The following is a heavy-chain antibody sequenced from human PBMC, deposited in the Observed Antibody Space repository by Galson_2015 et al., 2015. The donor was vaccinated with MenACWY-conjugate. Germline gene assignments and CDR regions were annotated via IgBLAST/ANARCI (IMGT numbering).Heavy chain of an antibody. CDR2: LSSNDRK. CDR3: ARLTRAGDRGD. J-gene: IGHJ4*02. V-gene: IGHV2-26*01. CDR1: GFSLTTAGMV. Sequence: PALVKPPQTLTLTCSVSGFSLTTAGMVLSWIRQPPGEALEWLAHLSSNDRKSYHTSLQSRLTISKDTSNSQVVLSMTNMDPVDTGTYYCARLTRAGDRGDWGQGTLVTVSS. D-gene: IGHD2-21*02.